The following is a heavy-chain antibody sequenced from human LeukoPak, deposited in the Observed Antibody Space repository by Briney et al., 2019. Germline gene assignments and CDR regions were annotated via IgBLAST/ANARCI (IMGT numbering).Heavy chain of an antibody. V-gene: IGHV3-66*01. D-gene: IGHD3-10*01. J-gene: IGHJ4*02. CDR2: IYSGGST. CDR3: AKVYHYGSGSYLTHLDY. CDR1: GFTVKSNY. Sequence: GGSLRLSCAPSGFTVKSNYMNGVRQAPGRGLEWVSVIYSGGSTYYADSVKGRFTISRDNSKNTLHLQMNSLRPEDTAVYYCAKVYHYGSGSYLTHLDYWGQGSLVTVSS.